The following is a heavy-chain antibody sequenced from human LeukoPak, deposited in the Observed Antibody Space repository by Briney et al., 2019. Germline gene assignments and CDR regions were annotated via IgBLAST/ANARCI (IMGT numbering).Heavy chain of an antibody. CDR3: AGGSSTSSYYFDY. D-gene: IGHD2-2*01. Sequence: GGSLRLSCVTSGFSIRRYSMNWVRQAPGKGLEWVSSISSSSYHIYYADSIKGRFTISRDNAKNSLYLQMDSLRAEDTAVYYCAGGSSTSSYYFDYWGQGTLVTVSS. CDR1: GFSIRRYS. J-gene: IGHJ4*02. CDR2: ISSSSYHI. V-gene: IGHV3-21*01.